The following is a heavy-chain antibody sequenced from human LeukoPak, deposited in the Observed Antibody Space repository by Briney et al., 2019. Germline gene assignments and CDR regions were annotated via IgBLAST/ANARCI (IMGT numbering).Heavy chain of an antibody. Sequence: GGSLRLSCAASGFTFSSYAMSWVRQAPGKGLEWVSAISGSGGSTYYADSVKGRFTISRDNSKNTLYLQLNSLRAEDTAVYYCAKDPHYYGSGSFDYWGQGTLVTVSS. CDR2: ISGSGGST. V-gene: IGHV3-23*01. CDR1: GFTFSSYA. D-gene: IGHD3-10*01. CDR3: AKDPHYYGSGSFDY. J-gene: IGHJ4*02.